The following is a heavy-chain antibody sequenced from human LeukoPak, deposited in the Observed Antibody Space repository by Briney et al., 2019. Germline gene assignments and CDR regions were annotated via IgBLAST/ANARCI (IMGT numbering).Heavy chain of an antibody. Sequence: SEPLSLTCTVSGGSISSYYWSWIRQPPGKGLEWIGYIYYSGSTNYNPSLTSRVTRSVDTSKNQFSLKLSSVTAADTAVYYCAWGSGLRWYYYDSSCYYFDYWGQGTLVTVSS. V-gene: IGHV4-59*08. D-gene: IGHD3-22*01. CDR2: IYYSGST. CDR3: AWGSGLRWYYYDSSCYYFDY. CDR1: GGSISSYY. J-gene: IGHJ4*02.